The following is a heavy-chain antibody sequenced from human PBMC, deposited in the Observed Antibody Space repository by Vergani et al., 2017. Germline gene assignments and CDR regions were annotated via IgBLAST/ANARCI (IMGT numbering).Heavy chain of an antibody. V-gene: IGHV4-59*01. D-gene: IGHD2-8*02. CDR3: ARGLVVSQPDY. J-gene: IGHJ4*02. CDR1: GGSISSYY. CDR2: IYYSGCT. Sequence: QVHLQESGPGLVKPSEILSLTCTVSGGSISSYYWSWIRPPPGKGLEWIGSIYYSGCTNYNPSLKSRVTISVDTAQNQFSLKLTSVTAAETAVYYCARGLVVSQPDYWGQGTLVTVSS.